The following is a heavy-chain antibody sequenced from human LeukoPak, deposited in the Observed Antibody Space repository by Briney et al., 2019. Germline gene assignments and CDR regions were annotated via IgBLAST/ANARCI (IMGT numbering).Heavy chain of an antibody. J-gene: IGHJ5*02. Sequence: SETLSLTCAVYGGSFSGYYWSWIRQPPGKGPEWIGEIDHSGSTNYNPSLKSRVTISVDTSKNQFSLKLSSVTAADTAVYYCASLRPRRYYDSSPTAPNINWFDPWGQGTLVTVSS. CDR3: ASLRPRRYYDSSPTAPNINWFDP. CDR2: IDHSGST. D-gene: IGHD3-3*01. CDR1: GGSFSGYY. V-gene: IGHV4-34*01.